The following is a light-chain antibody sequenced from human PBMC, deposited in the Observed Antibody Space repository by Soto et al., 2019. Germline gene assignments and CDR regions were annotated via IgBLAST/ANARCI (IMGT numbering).Light chain of an antibody. V-gene: IGKV1-33*01. J-gene: IGKJ3*01. Sequence: DIQMTQSPSSLSASIGDRVTITCQASQDLRKYLSWYQQKPGRAPKLLIYGASNLETGVPSRFSGSGYGTDFTFTISSLQPEDIATYYCLHYDNLPPFTFGPGTKVAIK. CDR3: LHYDNLPPFT. CDR1: QDLRKY. CDR2: GAS.